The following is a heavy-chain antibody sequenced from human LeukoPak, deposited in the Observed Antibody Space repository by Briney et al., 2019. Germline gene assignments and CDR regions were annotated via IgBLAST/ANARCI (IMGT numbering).Heavy chain of an antibody. CDR3: ATNPSPYWITFGGVIANNWFDP. Sequence: GASVKVSCKASGYTFTCYDINWVRQATGQGLEWMGWMNPNSGNTGYAQKFQGRVTMTRNTSISTAYMELSSLRSEDTAVYYCATNPSPYWITFGGVIANNWFDPWGQGTLVTVSS. D-gene: IGHD3-16*02. V-gene: IGHV1-8*01. CDR2: MNPNSGNT. J-gene: IGHJ5*02. CDR1: GYTFTCYD.